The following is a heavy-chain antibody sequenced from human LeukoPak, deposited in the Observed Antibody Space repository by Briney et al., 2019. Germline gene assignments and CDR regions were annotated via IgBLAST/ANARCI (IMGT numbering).Heavy chain of an antibody. CDR3: ARHHYGSGSYDPRPYYYYMDV. J-gene: IGHJ6*03. CDR2: IYYSGST. D-gene: IGHD3-10*01. V-gene: IGHV4-39*01. CDR1: GGSISSSSYY. Sequence: PSETLSLTCTVSGGSISSSSYYWGWIRQPPGKGLEWIGSIYYSGSTYYNPSLKSRVTISVDTSKNQFSLKLSSVTAADTAVYYCARHHYGSGSYDPRPYYYYMDVWGKGTTVTISS.